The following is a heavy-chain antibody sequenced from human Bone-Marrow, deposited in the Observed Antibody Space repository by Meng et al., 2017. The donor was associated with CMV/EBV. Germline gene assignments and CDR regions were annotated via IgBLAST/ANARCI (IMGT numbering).Heavy chain of an antibody. Sequence: SETLSLTCTVYGGSFSGYYWSWIRQPPGKGLEWIGEINHSGSTNYNPSLKSRVTISVDTSKNQFSLKLSSVTAADTAVYYCARDRGGNPHYYYGMDVWGQGTTVTVSS. J-gene: IGHJ6*02. D-gene: IGHD2-15*01. CDR2: INHSGST. V-gene: IGHV4-34*01. CDR1: GGSFSGYY. CDR3: ARDRGGNPHYYYGMDV.